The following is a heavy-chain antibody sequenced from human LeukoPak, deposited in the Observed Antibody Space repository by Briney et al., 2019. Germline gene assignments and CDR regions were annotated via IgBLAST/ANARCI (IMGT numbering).Heavy chain of an antibody. D-gene: IGHD6-19*01. Sequence: KPSETLSLTCTVSGGSISSSSYYWGWIRQPPGKGLEWIGSIYYSGSTYYNPSLKSRVTISVDTSKNQFSLKLSSVTAADTAVYYCASLLSGWYFPHDYWGQGTLVTVSS. CDR1: GGSISSSSYY. CDR2: IYYSGST. J-gene: IGHJ4*02. V-gene: IGHV4-39*07. CDR3: ASLLSGWYFPHDY.